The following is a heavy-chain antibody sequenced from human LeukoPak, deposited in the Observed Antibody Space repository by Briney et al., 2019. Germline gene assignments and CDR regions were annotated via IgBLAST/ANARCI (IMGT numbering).Heavy chain of an antibody. D-gene: IGHD3-9*01. J-gene: IGHJ6*02. CDR2: ISYDGSNK. CDR3: AKDGNYDILTGYLADYYYYGMDV. V-gene: IGHV3-30-3*01. Sequence: GRSLRLSCAASGFTFSSYAMHWVRQAPGKGLEWVAVISYDGSNKYYADSVKGRFTISRDNSKNTLYLHMHSLRAEDTAVYYCAKDGNYDILTGYLADYYYYGMDVWGQGTTVTVSS. CDR1: GFTFSSYA.